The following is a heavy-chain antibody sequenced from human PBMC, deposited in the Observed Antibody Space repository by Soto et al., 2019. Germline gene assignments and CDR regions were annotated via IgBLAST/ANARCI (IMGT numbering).Heavy chain of an antibody. Sequence: QLQLQESGSGLVKPSQTLSLTCAVSGGSISSGGYSWSWIRQPPGKGLEWIGYIYHSGSTYYNPSLKSRVTISVDRSKNQFSLKLSSVTAADTAVYYCARAGGTAMVTTYFDYWGQGTLVTVSS. D-gene: IGHD5-18*01. V-gene: IGHV4-30-2*01. J-gene: IGHJ4*02. CDR1: GGSISSGGYS. CDR2: IYHSGST. CDR3: ARAGGTAMVTTYFDY.